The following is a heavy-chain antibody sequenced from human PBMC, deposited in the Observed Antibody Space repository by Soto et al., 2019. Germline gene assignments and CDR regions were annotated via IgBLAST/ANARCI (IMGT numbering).Heavy chain of an antibody. CDR1: GFTFSSYG. J-gene: IGHJ4*02. D-gene: IGHD6-13*01. CDR2: ISYDGSNK. Sequence: GGSLRLSCAASGFTFSSYGMHWVRQAPGKGLEWVAVISYDGSNKYYADSEKGRFTISRDNSKNTLYLQMNSLRAEDTAVYYCAKGIPRIAAAGHFDYWGQGTLVTVSS. V-gene: IGHV3-30*18. CDR3: AKGIPRIAAAGHFDY.